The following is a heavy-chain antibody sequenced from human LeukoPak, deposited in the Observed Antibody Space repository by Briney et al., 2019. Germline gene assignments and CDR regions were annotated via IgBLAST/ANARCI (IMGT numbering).Heavy chain of an antibody. CDR1: GYTFSSYA. D-gene: IGHD1-14*01. CDR2: VSGSGGNT. V-gene: IGHV3-23*01. Sequence: GGSLRLSCAASGYTFSSYAMSWVRQAPGKGLEWVSAVSGSGGNTYYADSVEGRFTISRDNSKNTLYLQMNTLRAEDTAVYYCAKVSRVNLPTPVDYWGQGTLVTVSS. CDR3: AKVSRVNLPTPVDY. J-gene: IGHJ4*02.